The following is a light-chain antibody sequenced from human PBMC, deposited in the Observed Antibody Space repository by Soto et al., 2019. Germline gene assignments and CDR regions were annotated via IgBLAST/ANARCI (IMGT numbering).Light chain of an antibody. CDR1: QSVLYSSNDKNY. CDR3: QQYYSIPYT. J-gene: IGKJ2*01. V-gene: IGKV4-1*01. CDR2: WAS. Sequence: DIVMTQSPDSLAVSLGERATINCKSSQSVLYSSNDKNYLAWYQQKPGQPPKLLIYWASTRESGVPDRFSGSGSGTDFTLTISSLQVEDVAVYYCQQYYSIPYTFGQGAKLEIK.